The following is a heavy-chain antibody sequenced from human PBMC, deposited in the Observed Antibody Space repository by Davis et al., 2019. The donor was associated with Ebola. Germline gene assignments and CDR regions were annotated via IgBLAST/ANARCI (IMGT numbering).Heavy chain of an antibody. V-gene: IGHV3-23*01. CDR2: INGKTGST. J-gene: IGHJ4*02. Sequence: PGGSLRLSCAASGFTFRSFSMSWVRQAPGEGLEWVSTINGKTGSTYYPDSVKGRFTISRDDSKNTLYLQMNSLRAEDAAVYYCAKADIGGSFWGYFDSWGQGTLVTVSS. CDR3: AKADIGGSFWGYFDS. D-gene: IGHD2-15*01. CDR1: GFTFRSFS.